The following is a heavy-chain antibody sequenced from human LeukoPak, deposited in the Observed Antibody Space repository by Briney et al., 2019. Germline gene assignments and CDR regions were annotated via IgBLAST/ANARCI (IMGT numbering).Heavy chain of an antibody. V-gene: IGHV3-30*18. CDR1: GFMISSYG. J-gene: IGHJ4*02. CDR2: ISYDGINK. Sequence: GGSLRLSCAASGFMISSYGMHWVRQTPGKGLEWVAMISYDGINKFYSDSVKGRFTISRDTSKNTVYLQMNSLRAEDTALYYCAKDQLRSKDYFNYWGQGTLVTVSS. CDR3: AKDQLRSKDYFNY. D-gene: IGHD3-3*01.